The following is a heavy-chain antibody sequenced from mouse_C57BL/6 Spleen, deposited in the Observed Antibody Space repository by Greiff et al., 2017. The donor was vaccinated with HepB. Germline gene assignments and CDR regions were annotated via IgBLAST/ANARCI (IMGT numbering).Heavy chain of an antibody. Sequence: QVQLQQPGAELVKPGASVKLSCKASGYTFTSYWMHWVKQRPGRGLEWIGRIDPNSGGTTYNEKFKSKATLTVDKPSSTAYMQLSSLTSEDSAVYDCARKELGLLQYFDVWGTGTTVTVSS. V-gene: IGHV1-72*01. D-gene: IGHD2-3*01. J-gene: IGHJ1*03. CDR2: IDPNSGGT. CDR1: GYTFTSYW. CDR3: ARKELGLLQYFDV.